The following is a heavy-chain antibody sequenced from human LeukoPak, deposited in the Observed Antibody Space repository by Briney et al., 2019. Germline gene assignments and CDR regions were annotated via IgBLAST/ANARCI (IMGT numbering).Heavy chain of an antibody. J-gene: IGHJ4*02. V-gene: IGHV3-7*01. CDR1: GFTFSSYW. CDR3: ARDWDSGSGYLDY. CDR2: IKQDGSEK. D-gene: IGHD3-10*01. Sequence: GGSLRLSCAASGFTFSSYWMSWVRQAPGKGLEWVANIKQDGSEKYYVDSVKGRFTISRDNAKNSLYLQMNSLRAEDTAVYYCARDWDSGSGYLDYWGQGTLVTVSS.